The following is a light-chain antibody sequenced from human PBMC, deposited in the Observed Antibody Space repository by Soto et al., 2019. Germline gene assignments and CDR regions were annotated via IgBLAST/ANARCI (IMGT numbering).Light chain of an antibody. CDR2: GAS. J-gene: IGKJ2*01. V-gene: IGKV3-15*01. CDR3: QQYNNLPYT. CDR1: QSVSST. Sequence: EIVMTQSPATLSVSPGERATLSCRASQSVSSTLAWYQQKPGQAPRLLIYGASTRATGMPARFSGSGSGTDFTLTISSLQSEDFAVYYCQQYNNLPYTFGRGTQLEIK.